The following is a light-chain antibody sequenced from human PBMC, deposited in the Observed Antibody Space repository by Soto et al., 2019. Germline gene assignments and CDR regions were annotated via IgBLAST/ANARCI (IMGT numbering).Light chain of an antibody. CDR2: GAS. CDR1: QSISNSY. J-gene: IGKJ1*01. Sequence: EIVLTQSPGTLSLSPGERATLSCRASQSISNSYLAWYQKKPGQAPLLLMYGASSRAVGIPDHFSGSGSGIDFAPIISRQEPEDVAVYCLQQCGTSPWTFGQGTKVEIK. V-gene: IGKV3-20*01. CDR3: QQCGTSPWT.